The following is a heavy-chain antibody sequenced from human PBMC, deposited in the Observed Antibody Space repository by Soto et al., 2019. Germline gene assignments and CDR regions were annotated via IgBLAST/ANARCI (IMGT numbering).Heavy chain of an antibody. D-gene: IGHD3-22*01. CDR1: GFTFSSYA. J-gene: IGHJ3*02. Sequence: PGGSLRLSCAASGFTFSSYAMSWVRQAPGKGLEWVSAISGSGGSTYYADSVKGRFTISRDNSKNTLYLQMNSLRAEDTAVYYCAKFWGELGSSTYYYDSSGSLDAFDIWGQGTMVTVSS. CDR3: AKFWGELGSSTYYYDSSGSLDAFDI. CDR2: ISGSGGST. V-gene: IGHV3-23*01.